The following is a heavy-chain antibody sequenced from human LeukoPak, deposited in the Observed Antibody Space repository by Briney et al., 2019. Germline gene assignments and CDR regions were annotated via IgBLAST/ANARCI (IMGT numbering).Heavy chain of an antibody. Sequence: GGSLRLSCAASGFTVSSNYINWVRQAPGKGLEWVSITYAGGPTYYADSVKGRFTASRDSSENTLYLQMDSLRAEDTAIYYCARDRRYYAAASHPGADGMDVWGQGTTVTVSS. CDR3: ARDRRYYAAASHPGADGMDV. J-gene: IGHJ6*02. V-gene: IGHV3-53*01. CDR1: GFTVSSNY. CDR2: TYAGGPT. D-gene: IGHD3-10*01.